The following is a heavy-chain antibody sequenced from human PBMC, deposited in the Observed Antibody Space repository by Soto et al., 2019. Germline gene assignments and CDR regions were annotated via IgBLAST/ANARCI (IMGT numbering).Heavy chain of an antibody. Sequence: QVQLVQSGAEVKKPGSSVKVSCKASGGTFSSYAISWVRQAPGQGLEWMGGFIPIFGTAIYAQKFQGRVTITADESTITAYMELSSLRSEDTAVYYCGRSWYYYYGMDVWGQGTTVTVSS. CDR2: FIPIFGTA. D-gene: IGHD6-13*01. CDR3: GRSWYYYYGMDV. J-gene: IGHJ6*02. V-gene: IGHV1-69*01. CDR1: GGTFSSYA.